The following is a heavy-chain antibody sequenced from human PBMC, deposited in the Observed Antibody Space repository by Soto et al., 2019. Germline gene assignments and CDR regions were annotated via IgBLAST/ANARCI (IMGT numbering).Heavy chain of an antibody. D-gene: IGHD2-2*01. V-gene: IGHV3-66*01. CDR1: GFSVTNNY. J-gene: IGHJ4*02. CDR2: IDIGGNT. Sequence: EVQVVESGGGLVQPGGSLRLSCAASGFSVTNNYMNWVGQAPGKGLEGVSIIDIGGNTYYADSVKDRFTISRDNSRNTLYLHMDSLRAEDTAVYYCARGRGSTGYLGREPYFDYWGQGTLVTVSP. CDR3: ARGRGSTGYLGREPYFDY.